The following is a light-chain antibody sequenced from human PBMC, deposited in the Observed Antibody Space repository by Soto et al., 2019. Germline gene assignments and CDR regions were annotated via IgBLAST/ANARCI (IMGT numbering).Light chain of an antibody. CDR1: QGLNTN. CDR2: AAS. CDR3: QQSNNYFT. Sequence: IQLTQSPSSLSASVGDRVTITCRASQGLNTNLAWYQQKPGKAPKLLIYAASTLQKGVPLRFSGNGSGTDFTLTISSLQPEDFATYYCQQSNNYFTFGPGTKVDIK. J-gene: IGKJ3*01. V-gene: IGKV1-9*01.